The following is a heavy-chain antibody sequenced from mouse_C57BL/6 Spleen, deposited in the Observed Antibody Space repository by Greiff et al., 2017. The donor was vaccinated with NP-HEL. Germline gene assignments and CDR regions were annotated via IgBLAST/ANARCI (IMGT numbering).Heavy chain of an antibody. V-gene: IGHV10-1*01. Sequence: EVQLVESGGGLVQPKGSLKLSCAASGFSFNTYAMNWVRQAPGKGLEWVARIRSKSNNYATYYADSVKDRFTISRDDSESMLYLQMNNLKTEHTAMYYCVGSGDYGFDYWGQGTTLTVSS. D-gene: IGHD2-4*01. CDR1: GFSFNTYA. J-gene: IGHJ2*01. CDR3: VGSGDYGFDY. CDR2: IRSKSNNYAT.